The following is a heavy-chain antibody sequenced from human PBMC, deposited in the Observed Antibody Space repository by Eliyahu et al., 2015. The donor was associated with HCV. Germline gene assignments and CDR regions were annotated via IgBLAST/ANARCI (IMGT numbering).Heavy chain of an antibody. V-gene: IGHV4-61*01. CDR2: IYYSGST. D-gene: IGHD1-26*01. CDR3: ARGGYVKSYDTIDY. CDR1: GCPXTYXLSF. Sequence: QVQLQESGPGLVKPSEXLSLTCPFXGCPXTYXLSFWSWIRQPPGRGLEWIGYIYYSGSTSYNPSLESRVTLSIDTSKNQFSLNLRSVTSADTAVYYCARGGYVKSYDTIDYWGPGTLVTVSS. J-gene: IGHJ4*02.